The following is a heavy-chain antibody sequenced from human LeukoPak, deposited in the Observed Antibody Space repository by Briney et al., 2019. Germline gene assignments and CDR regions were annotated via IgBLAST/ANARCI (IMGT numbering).Heavy chain of an antibody. CDR1: GFTLSNYW. Sequence: PGGSLRLSCAASGFTLSNYWMHWVRQAPGKGLVWVSRINNDGSGITYADSVKGRSTISRDNAKNTVYLQMNSLRAEDTAVYYCVRDIPQAYWGQGTLVTVSS. CDR3: VRDIPQAY. D-gene: IGHD2-21*01. V-gene: IGHV3-74*01. CDR2: INNDGSGI. J-gene: IGHJ4*02.